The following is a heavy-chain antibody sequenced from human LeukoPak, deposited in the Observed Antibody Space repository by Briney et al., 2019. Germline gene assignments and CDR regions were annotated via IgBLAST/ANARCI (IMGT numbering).Heavy chain of an antibody. D-gene: IGHD3-10*01. CDR3: ARHEVYYYGSGSYYSDY. J-gene: IGHJ4*02. Sequence: NPLETLSLTCTVSGGSISSSSYYWGWIRQPPGKGLERIGSIYYSGSTYYNPSLKSRVTISVDTSKNQFSLKLSSVTAADTAVYYCARHEVYYYGSGSYYSDYWGQGTLVTVSS. CDR2: IYYSGST. CDR1: GGSISSSSYY. V-gene: IGHV4-39*01.